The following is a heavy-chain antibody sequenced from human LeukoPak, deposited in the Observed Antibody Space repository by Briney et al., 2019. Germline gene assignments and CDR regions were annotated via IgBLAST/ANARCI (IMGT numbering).Heavy chain of an antibody. D-gene: IGHD3-22*01. CDR1: GFTFSDYY. CDR2: ISSSGSTI. V-gene: IGHV3-11*01. CDR3: ARVMNYYDSSGYYRSDSSAFDI. J-gene: IGHJ3*02. Sequence: GGSLRLSCAASGFTFSDYYMSWIRQAPGKGLEWVSYISSSGSTIYCADSVKSRFTISRDNAKNSLYLQMNSLRAEDTAVYYCARVMNYYDSSGYYRSDSSAFDIWGQGTMVTVSS.